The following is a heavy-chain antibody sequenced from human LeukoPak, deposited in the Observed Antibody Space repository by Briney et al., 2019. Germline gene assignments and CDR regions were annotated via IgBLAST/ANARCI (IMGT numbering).Heavy chain of an antibody. Sequence: PSETLSLTCAVSGGSISSSNWWSWVRQPPGKGLEWIGEIYHSGSINYNPSLKSRVTISVDTSKNQFSLKLSSVTAADTAVYYCARAHGSGWYGRGFWFDPWGQGTLVTVSS. CDR2: IYHSGSI. J-gene: IGHJ5*02. CDR3: ARAHGSGWYGRGFWFDP. CDR1: GGSISSSNW. V-gene: IGHV4-4*02. D-gene: IGHD6-19*01.